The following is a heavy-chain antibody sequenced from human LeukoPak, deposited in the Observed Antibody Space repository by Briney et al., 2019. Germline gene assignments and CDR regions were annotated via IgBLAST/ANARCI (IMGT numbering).Heavy chain of an antibody. D-gene: IGHD1-26*01. CDR3: ARYGGRYSGSPWLWGFAIY. J-gene: IGHJ4*02. Sequence: ASVKVSCKASGYTFTSYAMNWVRQAPGQGLEWMGWINTNTGNPTYAQGFTGRFVFSLDTSVSTAYLQISSLKAEDTAVYYCARYGGRYSGSPWLWGFAIYWGQGTLVTVSS. CDR2: INTNTGNP. CDR1: GYTFTSYA. V-gene: IGHV7-4-1*02.